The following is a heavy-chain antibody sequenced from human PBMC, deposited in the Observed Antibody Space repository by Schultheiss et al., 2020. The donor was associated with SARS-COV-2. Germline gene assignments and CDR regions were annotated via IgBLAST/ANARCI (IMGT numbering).Heavy chain of an antibody. Sequence: GESLKISCAASGFMFSSYGMIWVRQAPGKGLEWVSGISGSGGSTDYADSVKGRFTMSRDNSKNTLYLQMNSLRAEDTAVYYCARAQVARGWLQLGPSDYWGQGTLVTVSS. J-gene: IGHJ4*02. D-gene: IGHD5-24*01. CDR1: GFMFSSYG. CDR2: ISGSGGST. CDR3: ARAQVARGWLQLGPSDY. V-gene: IGHV3-23*01.